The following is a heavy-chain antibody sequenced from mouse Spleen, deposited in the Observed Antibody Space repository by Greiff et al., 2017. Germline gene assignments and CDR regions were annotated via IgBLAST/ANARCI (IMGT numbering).Heavy chain of an antibody. Sequence: EVKVEESVAELVRPGASVKLSCTASGFNIKNTYMHWVKQRPEQGLEWIGRIDPANGNTKYAPKFQGKATITADTSSNTAYLQLSSLTSEDTAIYYCARGDGYLWYFDVWGAGTTVTVSS. V-gene: IGHV14-3*01. J-gene: IGHJ1*01. D-gene: IGHD2-3*01. CDR3: ARGDGYLWYFDV. CDR1: GFNIKNTY. CDR2: IDPANGNT.